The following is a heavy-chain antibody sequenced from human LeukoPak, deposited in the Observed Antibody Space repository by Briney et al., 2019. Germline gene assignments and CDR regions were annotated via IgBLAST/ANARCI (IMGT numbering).Heavy chain of an antibody. Sequence: GGSLRLSCAASGFTVSSNYMSWVRQAPGKGLEWVSVIYSGGSTYYADSVKGRFTISRDNSKNTLYLQMNSLRAEDTAVYYCARVREDCSSTSCYQRFDYWGQGTLVTVSS. J-gene: IGHJ4*02. D-gene: IGHD2-2*01. CDR3: ARVREDCSSTSCYQRFDY. V-gene: IGHV3-53*01. CDR2: IYSGGST. CDR1: GFTVSSNY.